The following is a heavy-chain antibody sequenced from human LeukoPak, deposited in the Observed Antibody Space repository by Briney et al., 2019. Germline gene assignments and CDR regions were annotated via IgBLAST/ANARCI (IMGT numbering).Heavy chain of an antibody. D-gene: IGHD2-15*01. Sequence: PSETLSLTCTVSGGSISSYYWSWIRQPAGKGLEWIGRIYTSGSTNYNPSLKSRVTMSVDTSKNQFSLKLSSVTAADTAVYYCARGPGYCSGGSCYSRYNWFDPWGQGTLVTVSS. CDR1: GGSISSYY. CDR2: IYTSGST. CDR3: ARGPGYCSGGSCYSRYNWFDP. J-gene: IGHJ5*02. V-gene: IGHV4-4*07.